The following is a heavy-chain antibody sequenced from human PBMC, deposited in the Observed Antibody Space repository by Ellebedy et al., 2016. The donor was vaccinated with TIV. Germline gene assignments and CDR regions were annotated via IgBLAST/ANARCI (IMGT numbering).Heavy chain of an antibody. CDR3: ARHATSDFWSGYVDY. CDR1: GYSFTSYW. J-gene: IGHJ4*02. Sequence: GGSLRLSXKGSGYSFTSYWIGWVRQMPGKGLEWMEIIYPGDSDTRYSPSFQGQVTISADKSISTASLQWSSLKASDTAMYYCARHATSDFWSGYVDYWGQGTLVTVSS. V-gene: IGHV5-51*01. CDR2: IYPGDSDT. D-gene: IGHD3-3*01.